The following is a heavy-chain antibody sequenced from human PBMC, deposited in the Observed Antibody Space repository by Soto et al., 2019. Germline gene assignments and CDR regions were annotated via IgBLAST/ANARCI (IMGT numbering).Heavy chain of an antibody. CDR1: GSSANTKRED. CDR3: AHRRGVAGFFDF. D-gene: IGHD6-19*01. CDR2: IYWDDDK. V-gene: IGHV2-5*02. Sequence: AKRITQTQTLAITCTSPGSSANTKREDVGWIRQPPGEALEWLALIYWDDDKRYSPSLKSRLTITKDTSRSQVVLTMTNMDPVDTAIYYRAHRRGVAGFFDFWGQGTPVTVSS. J-gene: IGHJ4*02.